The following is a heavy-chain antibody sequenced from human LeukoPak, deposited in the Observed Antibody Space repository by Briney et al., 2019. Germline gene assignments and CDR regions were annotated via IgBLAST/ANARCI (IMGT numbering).Heavy chain of an antibody. CDR3: ARLHPLPGFDY. J-gene: IGHJ4*02. CDR2: IYPGDSDT. V-gene: IGHV5-51*01. D-gene: IGHD1-14*01. CDR1: GYSFTSYW. Sequence: GESLKISCKGSGYSFTSYWIGWVRPLPGKGLEWMGIIYPGDSDTRHSPSFQGQVTISADKSISTAYLQWSSLKASDAAMYYCARLHPLPGFDYWGQGTLVTVSS.